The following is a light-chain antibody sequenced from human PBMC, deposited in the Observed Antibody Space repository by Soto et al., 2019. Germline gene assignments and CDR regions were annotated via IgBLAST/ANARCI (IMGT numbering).Light chain of an antibody. J-gene: IGLJ1*01. CDR3: QSYDSSLSGYV. Sequence: QSALTQPPSVSGAPGRRVTISCTGNSSNVGAGYDVHWYQQLPGTAPKLLIYGNTHRPSGVPDRFSASKSGTSASLAITGLQAEDEADYHCQSYDSSLSGYVFGTGTTVTVL. CDR1: SSNVGAGYD. CDR2: GNT. V-gene: IGLV1-40*01.